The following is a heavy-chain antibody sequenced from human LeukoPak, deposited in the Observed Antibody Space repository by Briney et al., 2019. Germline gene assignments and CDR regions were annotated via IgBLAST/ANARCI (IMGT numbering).Heavy chain of an antibody. CDR2: INPNSGGT. J-gene: IGHJ4*02. Sequence: ASVKVSCKASGYTFTGYYMHWVRQAPGQGLEWMGWINPNSGGTNYAQKFQGWVTMTRDTSISTAYMELSRLRSDDTAVYYCARAVDIVVVVAAQPFDYWGQGTLVTVSS. CDR3: ARAVDIVVVVAAQPFDY. D-gene: IGHD2-15*01. CDR1: GYTFTGYY. V-gene: IGHV1-2*04.